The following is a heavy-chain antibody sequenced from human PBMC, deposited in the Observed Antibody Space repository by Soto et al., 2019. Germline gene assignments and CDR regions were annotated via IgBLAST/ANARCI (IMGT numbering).Heavy chain of an antibody. D-gene: IGHD2-2*01. CDR1: GGSISSSIYY. J-gene: IGHJ5*02. V-gene: IGHV4-39*01. CDR3: ARHRTDIVVVPAYNWFDP. Sequence: SETLSLTCTVSGGSISSSIYYWGWIRHPPGKGLEWIGINYYIGSTYYNPSLKSRVTISVYTSKNQFSLKLSSVTAADKAVYYCARHRTDIVVVPAYNWFDPWGQG. CDR2: NYYIGST.